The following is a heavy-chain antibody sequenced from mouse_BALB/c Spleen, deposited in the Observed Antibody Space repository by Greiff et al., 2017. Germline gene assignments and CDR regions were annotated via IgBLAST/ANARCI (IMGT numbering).Heavy chain of an antibody. J-gene: IGHJ4*01. CDR2: IWSGGST. D-gene: IGHD1-2*01. V-gene: IGHV2-2*02. Sequence: QVQLQQSGPGLVQPSQSLSITCTVSGFSLTSYGVHWVRQSPGKGLEWLGVIWSGGSTDYNAAVISRLSISKDNSKSQVFFKMNSLQANDTAIYYCARKSITTDYYAMDYWGQGTSVTVSS. CDR1: GFSLTSYG. CDR3: ARKSITTDYYAMDY.